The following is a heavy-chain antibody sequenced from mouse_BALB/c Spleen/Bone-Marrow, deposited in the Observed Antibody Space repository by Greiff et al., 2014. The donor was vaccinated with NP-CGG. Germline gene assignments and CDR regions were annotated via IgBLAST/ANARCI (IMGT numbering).Heavy chain of an antibody. V-gene: IGHV5-6*01. J-gene: IGHJ4*01. Sequence: VQLKESGGDLVKPGGSLKLSCAASGFTFSSYGMSWGRQTPDKRLEWVATISSGGSNTYYPDSVKGRFTTSRDNAKNTLYLQMSSLKSEDTAMYYCARHQRYYAMDYWGQGTSVTVSS. CDR1: GFTFSSYG. CDR2: ISSGGSNT. CDR3: ARHQRYYAMDY.